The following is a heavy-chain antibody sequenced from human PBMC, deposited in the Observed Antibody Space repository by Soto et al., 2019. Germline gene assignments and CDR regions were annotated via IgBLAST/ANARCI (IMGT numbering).Heavy chain of an antibody. J-gene: IGHJ6*02. V-gene: IGHV3-23*01. CDR3: ARYIYDFWSGNGMDF. D-gene: IGHD3-3*01. Sequence: GGSLRLSCAASGFSFSSFAMNWVRQAPGKGLEWVSIISGSADSTFYADSVKGRFTISRDNSKSTLYLQINSLRAEDTAVYYCARYIYDFWSGNGMDFWGQGTTVPVSS. CDR1: GFSFSSFA. CDR2: ISGSADST.